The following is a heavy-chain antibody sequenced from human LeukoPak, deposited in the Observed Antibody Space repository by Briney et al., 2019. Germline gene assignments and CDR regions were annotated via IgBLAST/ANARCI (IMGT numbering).Heavy chain of an antibody. CDR1: GFTSSSYA. Sequence: AGGSLRLSCAASGFTSSSYAMSWVRQAPGKGLEWVSAISGSGGSTYYADSVKGRFTNSRDNSKNTLYLQMNSLRAEDTAVYYCAKVPDTLEAAAVYWGQGTLVTVSS. D-gene: IGHD6-13*01. V-gene: IGHV3-23*01. CDR3: AKVPDTLEAAAVY. J-gene: IGHJ4*02. CDR2: ISGSGGST.